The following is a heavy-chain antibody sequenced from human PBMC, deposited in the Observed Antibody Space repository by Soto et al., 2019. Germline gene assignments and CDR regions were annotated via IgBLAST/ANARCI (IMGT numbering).Heavy chain of an antibody. CDR3: ASDLGFCSGGSCYFGGSWCDP. J-gene: IGHJ5*02. CDR2: ISAYNGNT. CDR1: GYTFTSYV. D-gene: IGHD2-15*01. Sequence: ASVKVSCKASGYTFTSYVLSWVRQAPGQGLEWMGWISAYNGNTNYAQKLQGRVTMTTDTSTSTAYMQLRSLWSDDTAVYFCASDLGFCSGGSCYFGGSWCDPWGQGTLVTVSS. V-gene: IGHV1-18*01.